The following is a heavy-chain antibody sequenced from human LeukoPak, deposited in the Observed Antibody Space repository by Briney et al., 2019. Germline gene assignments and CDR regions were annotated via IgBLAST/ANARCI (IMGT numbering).Heavy chain of an antibody. CDR2: IIPIFGTA. V-gene: IGHV1-69*06. J-gene: IGHJ4*02. CDR3: ARGEVPPHYFDY. Sequence: ASVKVSCKASGGTFSSYAISWVRQAPGQGLEWMGGIIPIFGTANYAQKFQGRVTITADKSTSTAYMELSSLRSEDTAVYYCARGEVPPHYFDYWGQGTLVTVSS. CDR1: GGTFSSYA.